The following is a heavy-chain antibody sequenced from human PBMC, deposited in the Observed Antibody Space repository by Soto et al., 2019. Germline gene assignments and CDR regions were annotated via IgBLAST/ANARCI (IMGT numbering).Heavy chain of an antibody. V-gene: IGHV6-1*01. CDR2: TYYRSTWSY. D-gene: IGHD2-8*01. J-gene: IGHJ5*01. CDR1: GDSVSTNSAT. Sequence: QVQLQQSGPGLVKPSQTLSLTCAISGDSVSTNSATWDWIRQSPSRGLEWLGRTYYRSTWSYDYAVSANGRTTIHPDTSNTQLSPHLNSVTPDDTAVYYCARLIGNSWLDSWGQGTLVTVSS. CDR3: ARLIGNSWLDS.